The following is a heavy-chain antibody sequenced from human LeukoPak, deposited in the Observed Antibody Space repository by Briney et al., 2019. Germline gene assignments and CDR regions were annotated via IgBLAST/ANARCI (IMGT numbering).Heavy chain of an antibody. V-gene: IGHV1-46*01. J-gene: IGHJ6*02. CDR2: INPSGGST. CDR3: AREGFPPKISDFWSGLGPYYYYGMDV. CDR1: GYTFTSYY. D-gene: IGHD3-3*01. Sequence: ASVKVSCKASGYTFTSYYMHWVRQAPGQGLEWMGIINPSGGSTSYTQKFQGRVTMTRDTSTSTVYMELSSLRSEDTAVYYCAREGFPPKISDFWSGLGPYYYYGMDVWGQGTTVAVSS.